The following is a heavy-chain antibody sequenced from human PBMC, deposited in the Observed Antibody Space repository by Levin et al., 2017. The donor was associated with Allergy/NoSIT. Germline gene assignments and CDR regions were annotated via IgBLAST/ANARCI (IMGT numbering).Heavy chain of an antibody. J-gene: IGHJ4*02. CDR3: ARLHDYSDFDY. CDR1: GFTFSTYW. D-gene: IGHD4-11*01. Sequence: GESLKISCAASGFTFSTYWMGWVRQAPGKGLEWVGNIKQDGSEEYYVDSVKGRFTISRDNTKKSLYLQMNSLRAEDTAVYYCARLHDYSDFDYWGQGTLVTVSS. CDR2: IKQDGSEE. V-gene: IGHV3-7*01.